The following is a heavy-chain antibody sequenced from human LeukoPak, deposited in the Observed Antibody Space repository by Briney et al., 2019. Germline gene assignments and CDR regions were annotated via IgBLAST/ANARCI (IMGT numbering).Heavy chain of an antibody. CDR3: ARHRAYSSSSPFDY. V-gene: IGHV4-61*01. J-gene: IGHJ4*02. CDR2: ISYTGST. CDR1: SGSVSSGSSY. Sequence: SETLSLTCTVSSGSVSSGSSYWSWIRQPPGKGLEWIGYISYTGSTNYNPSLKSRVTMFVDMSKNQFSLRLSSVTAADTAVYYCARHRAYSSSSPFDYWGQGTLVTVSS. D-gene: IGHD6-6*01.